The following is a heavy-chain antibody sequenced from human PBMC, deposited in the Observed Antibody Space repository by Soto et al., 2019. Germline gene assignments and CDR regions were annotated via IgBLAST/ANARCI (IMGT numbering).Heavy chain of an antibody. D-gene: IGHD6-25*01. J-gene: IGHJ6*02. CDR2: ISSSSSYI. V-gene: IGHV3-21*01. CDR3: ARGSGLYGMDV. CDR1: GFTFSSYS. Sequence: GGSLRLSCAASGFTFSSYSMNWVRQAPGKGLEWVSSISSSSSYIYYADSVKGRFTISRDNAKNSLYLQMNSLRAEDTAVYYCARGSGLYGMDVWGQGTTVTVSS.